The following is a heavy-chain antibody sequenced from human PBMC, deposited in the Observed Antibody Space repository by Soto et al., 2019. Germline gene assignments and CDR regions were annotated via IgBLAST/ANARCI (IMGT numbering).Heavy chain of an antibody. CDR2: ITPIYPTT. J-gene: IGHJ4*02. Sequence: SVKVSCKASGGTFYTYTFSWVRQAPGQGLEWMGSITPIYPTTNYAEKFQGRLTVTADGSTNTAYMEPNSLTSEDTAVYYCARIPRYSFPTSDDLDSWGQGTLVTVSS. D-gene: IGHD5-18*01. CDR3: ARIPRYSFPTSDDLDS. V-gene: IGHV1-69*13. CDR1: GGTFYTYT.